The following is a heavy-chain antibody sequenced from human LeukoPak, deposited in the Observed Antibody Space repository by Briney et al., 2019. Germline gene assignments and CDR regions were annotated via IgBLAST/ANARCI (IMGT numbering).Heavy chain of an antibody. V-gene: IGHV4-39*01. CDR2: ISSSETI. D-gene: IGHD1-1*01. J-gene: IGHJ4*02. CDR3: TTTKLTTTTRFDY. CDR1: SVSISTDDFY. Sequence: SETLSLTCTVSSVSISTDDFYWAWVRQPPGKGLEYIGDISSSETIQYRPSLKSRLTISLDTSKTQFSLKLTSVTAADTAVYYCTTTKLTTTTRFDYWGRGTLVTVSS.